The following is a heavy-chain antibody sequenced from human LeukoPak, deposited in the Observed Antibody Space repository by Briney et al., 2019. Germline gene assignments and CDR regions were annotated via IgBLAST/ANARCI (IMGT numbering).Heavy chain of an antibody. CDR3: ARPDSSTYYYYGMDA. Sequence: PGGSLRLSCAASGFTFSSYWMHWVRQAPGKGLVWVSRINSDGSSTSYADSVKGRFTISRDNAKNTLYLQMNSLRAEDTAVYYCARPDSSTYYYYGMDAWGQGTTVTVSS. D-gene: IGHD2-15*01. CDR2: INSDGSST. CDR1: GFTFSSYW. J-gene: IGHJ6*02. V-gene: IGHV3-74*01.